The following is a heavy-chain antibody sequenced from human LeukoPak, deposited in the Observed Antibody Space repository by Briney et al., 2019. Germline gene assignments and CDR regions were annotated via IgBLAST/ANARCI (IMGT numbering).Heavy chain of an antibody. Sequence: SETLSLTCTVSGGSISSSSYYWGWIRQPPGKGLEWIGSIYYSGSTYSNPSLKSRVTISVDTSKNQFSLKLSSVTAADTAVYYCARDSSSFFAFDIWGQGTMVTVPS. J-gene: IGHJ3*02. CDR1: GGSISSSSYY. CDR2: IYYSGST. V-gene: IGHV4-39*07. CDR3: ARDSSSFFAFDI. D-gene: IGHD6-13*01.